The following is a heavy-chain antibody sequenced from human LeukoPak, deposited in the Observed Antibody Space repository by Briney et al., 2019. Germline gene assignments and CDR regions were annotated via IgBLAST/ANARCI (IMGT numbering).Heavy chain of an antibody. V-gene: IGHV1-24*01. CDR1: GYTLTELS. Sequence: ASVKVSCKVSGYTLTELSMHWVRQAPGKGLEWMGGFDPEDGETIYAQKFQGRVTMTEDTSTDTAYMGLSSLRSEDTAVYYCATANFFRYSNVLPYYYYGMDVWGQGTTVTVSS. CDR3: ATANFFRYSNVLPYYYYGMDV. J-gene: IGHJ6*02. D-gene: IGHD4-11*01. CDR2: FDPEDGET.